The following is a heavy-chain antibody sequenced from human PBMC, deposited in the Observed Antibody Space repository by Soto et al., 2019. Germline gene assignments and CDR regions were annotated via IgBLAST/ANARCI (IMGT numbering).Heavy chain of an antibody. J-gene: IGHJ4*02. D-gene: IGHD3-22*01. CDR2: ISWNSGSI. CDR1: SFTFDDYA. V-gene: IGHV3-9*01. CDR3: AKANSSGYYQLFDY. Sequence: LXLSCVTSSFTFDDYAMHWVRQAPGKGLEWVSGISWNSGSIGYADSVKGRFTISRDNAKNSLYLQMNSLRAEDTALYYCAKANSSGYYQLFDYWGQGTLVTVSS.